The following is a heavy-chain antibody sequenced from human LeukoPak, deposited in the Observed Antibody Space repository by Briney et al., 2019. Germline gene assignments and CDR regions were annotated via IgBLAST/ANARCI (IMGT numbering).Heavy chain of an antibody. V-gene: IGHV4-4*02. CDR3: ASGGSSWPPLDY. CDR1: GGSISSSNW. CDR2: IYHSGST. J-gene: IGHJ4*02. D-gene: IGHD6-13*01. Sequence: QTSGTLSLTCPVSGGSISSSNWWSWVRQPPGKGLEWIGEIYHSGSTNYNPSLKSRVTISVDKSKNQFSLKLSSVTAADTAVYYCASGGSSWPPLDYWGQGTLVTVSS.